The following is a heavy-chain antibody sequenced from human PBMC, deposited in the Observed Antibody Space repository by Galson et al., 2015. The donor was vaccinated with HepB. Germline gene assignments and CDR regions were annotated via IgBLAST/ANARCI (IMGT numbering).Heavy chain of an antibody. D-gene: IGHD3-3*01. Sequence: SLRLSCAASGFTFSSYAMSWVRQAPGKGLEWVSAISGSGGSTYYADSVKGRFTISRDNSKNTLYLQMNSLRAEDTAVYYCAKVRRVVPLMDVWGKGTTVTVSS. CDR1: GFTFSSYA. CDR2: ISGSGGST. V-gene: IGHV3-23*01. J-gene: IGHJ6*03. CDR3: AKVRRVVPLMDV.